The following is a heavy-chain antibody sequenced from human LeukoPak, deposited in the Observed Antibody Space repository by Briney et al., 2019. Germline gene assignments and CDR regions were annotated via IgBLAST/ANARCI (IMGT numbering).Heavy chain of an antibody. V-gene: IGHV4-59*01. CDR2: TYYSWCT. Sequence: SETLSLTCTVSGGSISSYYWSWLRHPPGKGLEWLGYTYYSWCTNYSPSLKRPVHISVDTSKNQLSLKLSCVTASDTAVYYCARLSSLANIAARGRTWLDPWGQGSLVTVSS. CDR3: ARLSSLANIAARGRTWLDP. CDR1: GGSISSYY. J-gene: IGHJ5*02. D-gene: IGHD6-6*01.